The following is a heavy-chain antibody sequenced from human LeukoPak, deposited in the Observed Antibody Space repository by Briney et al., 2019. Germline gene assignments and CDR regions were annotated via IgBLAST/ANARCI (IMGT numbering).Heavy chain of an antibody. CDR3: AKGDWHFDL. CDR2: IYYSGST. V-gene: IGHV4-59*01. Sequence: SETLSLTCTVSGGSISSYYWSWIRQPPGKGLEWIGYIYYSGSTNYNPSLKSRVTISVDTSKNQFSLKLSSVTAADTAVYHCAKGDWHFDLWGRGTLVTVSS. J-gene: IGHJ2*01. CDR1: GGSISSYY.